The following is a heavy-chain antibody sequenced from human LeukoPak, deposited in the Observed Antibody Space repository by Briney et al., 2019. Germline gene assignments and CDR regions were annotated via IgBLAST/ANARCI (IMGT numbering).Heavy chain of an antibody. CDR1: GFTFSSYS. V-gene: IGHV3-48*04. J-gene: IGHJ5*02. CDR2: ISSSSSTI. CDR3: ARAHAAALWFDP. D-gene: IGHD6-13*01. Sequence: GGSLRLSCAASGFTFSSYSMNWVRQAPGKGLEWVSYISSSSSTIYYADSVKGRFTISRDNAKSSLYLQMNSPRAEDTAVYYCARAHAAALWFDPWGQGTLVTVSS.